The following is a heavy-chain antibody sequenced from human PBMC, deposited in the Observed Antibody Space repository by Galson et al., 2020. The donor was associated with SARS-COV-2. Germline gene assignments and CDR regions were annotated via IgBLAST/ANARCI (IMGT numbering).Heavy chain of an antibody. J-gene: IGHJ4*02. D-gene: IGHD3-10*01. CDR3: ATRYYYGSGSYLGYY. Sequence: GESLKISCKVSGYTLTELSMHWVRQAPGKGLEWMGGFDPEDGETIYAQKFQGRVTMTEDTSTDTAYMELSSLRSEDTAVYYCATRYYYGSGSYLGYYWGQGTLVTVSS. CDR1: GYTLTELS. V-gene: IGHV1-24*01. CDR2: FDPEDGET.